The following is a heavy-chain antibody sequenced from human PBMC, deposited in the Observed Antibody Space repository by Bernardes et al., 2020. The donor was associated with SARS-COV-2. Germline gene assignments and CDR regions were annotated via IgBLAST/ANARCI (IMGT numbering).Heavy chain of an antibody. CDR1: GYTFTGYY. J-gene: IGHJ6*02. CDR3: ARAGGNYRLYYYGMDV. D-gene: IGHD3-16*02. CDR2: INPNSGGT. V-gene: IGHV1-2*04. Sequence: ASVKVSCKASGYTFTGYYMRWVRQAPGQGLEWMGWINPNSGGTNYAQKFQGWVTMTRDTSISTAYMELSRLRSDDTAVYYCARAGGNYRLYYYGMDVWGQGTTVTVSS.